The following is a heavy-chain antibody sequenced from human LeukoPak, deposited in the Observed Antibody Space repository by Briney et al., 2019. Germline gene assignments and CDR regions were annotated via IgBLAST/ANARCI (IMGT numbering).Heavy chain of an antibody. D-gene: IGHD5-12*01. CDR3: ARALGYGGYDGADY. CDR1: GYTFTGYY. Sequence: ASLKVSCKASGYTFTGYYMHWVRQAPGQGLEWMGWINPNSGGTNYAQKFQGRVTMTRDTSISTAYMELSRLRSDDTAVYYCARALGYGGYDGADYWGQGTLVTVSS. J-gene: IGHJ4*02. CDR2: INPNSGGT. V-gene: IGHV1-2*02.